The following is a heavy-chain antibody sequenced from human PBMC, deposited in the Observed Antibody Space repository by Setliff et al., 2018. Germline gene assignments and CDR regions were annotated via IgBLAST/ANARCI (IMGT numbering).Heavy chain of an antibody. J-gene: IGHJ4*02. D-gene: IGHD2-15*01. CDR3: ARTCSGSGCYAGLES. CDR1: GFTFSTYR. Sequence: AGSLRLSCADSGFTFSTYRMHWVRQAPGKGLEWVAVIWDDGGNKYHADSVKGRFTISRDNSKNTLYLQMNSLRPEDTAVYYCARTCSGSGCYAGLESWGQGTPVTVPQ. CDR2: IWDDGGNK. V-gene: IGHV3-33*08.